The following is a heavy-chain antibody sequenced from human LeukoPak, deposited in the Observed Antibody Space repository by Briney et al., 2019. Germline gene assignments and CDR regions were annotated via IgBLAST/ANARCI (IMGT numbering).Heavy chain of an antibody. J-gene: IGHJ6*02. D-gene: IGHD3-10*01. CDR2: MNPNSGST. CDR3: SRGPFRDDSTRGLPFYYYYGMDV. CDR1: GYTFTSYD. Sequence: ASVKVSCKASGYTFTSYDINWVRQATGQGLEWMGWMNPNSGSTGYAQKFQGRVTMTRNTSISTAYLELSSLRSEDTAVYYCSRGPFRDDSTRGLPFYYYYGMDVWGQGTTVTVSS. V-gene: IGHV1-8*01.